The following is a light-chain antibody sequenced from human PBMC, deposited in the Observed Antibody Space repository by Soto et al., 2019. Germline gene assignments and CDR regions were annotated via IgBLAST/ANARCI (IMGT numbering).Light chain of an antibody. Sequence: EIVLTQSPGTLSLSPGERATLSCRASQSVSTRSLAWYQQKPGQAPRLLISGASSRTADIPDRFSGSGSGTDFTLTINRLEPEDFAVYYCQQYDSSPRTFGQGTTGDIK. J-gene: IGKJ1*01. V-gene: IGKV3-20*01. CDR2: GAS. CDR1: QSVSTRS. CDR3: QQYDSSPRT.